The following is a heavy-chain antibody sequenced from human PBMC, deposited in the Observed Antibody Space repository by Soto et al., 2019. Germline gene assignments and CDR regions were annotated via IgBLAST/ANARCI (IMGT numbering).Heavy chain of an antibody. CDR3: ARESGSPRLVDAFDI. J-gene: IGHJ3*02. CDR1: GGSISSGGYY. D-gene: IGHD1-26*01. CDR2: IYYSGST. Sequence: QVQLQESGPGLVKPSQTLSLTCTVSGGSISSGGYYWSWIRQHPGKGLEWIGYIYYSGSTYYNPSLKRRVTISVDTSKNQISLKLSSVTAADTAVYYCARESGSPRLVDAFDIWGQGTMVTVSS. V-gene: IGHV4-31*03.